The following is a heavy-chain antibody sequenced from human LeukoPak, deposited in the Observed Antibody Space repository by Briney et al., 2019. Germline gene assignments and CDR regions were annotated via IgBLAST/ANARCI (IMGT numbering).Heavy chain of an antibody. CDR3: ARDYDFWSGYNYYYYYMDV. V-gene: IGHV4-38-2*02. CDR1: GYSISSGYY. D-gene: IGHD3-3*01. Sequence: PSETLSLTCAVSGYSISSGYYWGWIRQPPGKGLEWIGSIYHSGSTYYNPSLKSRVTISVDTSKNQFSLKLSSVTAADTAVYYCARDYDFWSGYNYYYYYMDVWGKGTTVTVSS. CDR2: IYHSGST. J-gene: IGHJ6*03.